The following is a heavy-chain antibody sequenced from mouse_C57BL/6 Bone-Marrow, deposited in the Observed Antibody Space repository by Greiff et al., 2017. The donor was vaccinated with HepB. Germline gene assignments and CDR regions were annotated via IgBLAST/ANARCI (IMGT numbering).Heavy chain of an antibody. Sequence: QVQLQQSGAELARPGASVKLSCKASGYTFTSYGISWVKQRTGQGLEWIGEIYPRSGNTYYNEKFKGKATLTADKSSSTAYMELRSLTSEDSAVYFWAKWGAYYSNLYAMDYWGQGTSVTVSS. CDR1: GYTFTSYG. CDR2: IYPRSGNT. CDR3: AKWGAYYSNLYAMDY. D-gene: IGHD2-5*01. V-gene: IGHV1-81*01. J-gene: IGHJ4*01.